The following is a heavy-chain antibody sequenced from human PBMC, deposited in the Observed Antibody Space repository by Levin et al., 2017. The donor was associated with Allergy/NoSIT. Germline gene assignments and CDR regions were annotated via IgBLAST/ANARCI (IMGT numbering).Heavy chain of an antibody. CDR1: GFTFSSYW. Sequence: GGSLRLSCAASGFTFSSYWMHWVRQAPGKGLVWVSRIDSDGSTTRYADSVKGRFTISRDNAKNTLYLQMNSLRAEDTAVYYCARSREGAFDIWGQGTMVTVSS. J-gene: IGHJ3*02. CDR2: IDSDGSTT. V-gene: IGHV3-74*01. CDR3: ARSREGAFDI.